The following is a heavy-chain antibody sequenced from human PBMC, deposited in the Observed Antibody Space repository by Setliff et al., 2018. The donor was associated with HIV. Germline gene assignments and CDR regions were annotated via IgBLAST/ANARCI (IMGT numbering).Heavy chain of an antibody. D-gene: IGHD2-2*01. CDR2: ISAYNGNT. CDR3: ARGPPIVVVPAALLTFDY. Sequence: ASVKVSCKASGCTFTSYGISWVRQAPGQGLEWMGWISAYNGNTNYAQKLQGRVTMTTDTSTGTAYMELRSLRSDDTAVYYCARGPPIVVVPAALLTFDYWGQGTLVTVSS. J-gene: IGHJ4*02. CDR1: GCTFTSYG. V-gene: IGHV1-18*01.